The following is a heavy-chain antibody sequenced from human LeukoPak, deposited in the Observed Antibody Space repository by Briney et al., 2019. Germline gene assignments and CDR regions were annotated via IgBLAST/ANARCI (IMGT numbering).Heavy chain of an antibody. CDR1: GFTFSTFS. CDR2: ISSTSRST. Sequence: GGSLRLSCAASGFTFSTFSMNWVRQAPGKRLEWPSYISSTSRSTYYAASVKGRFTISRDNANNSLYLQMSGLKVEDTAVYYCARDRPPRPFDYWGPGVLVTVSS. V-gene: IGHV3-48*01. CDR3: ARDRPPRPFDY. D-gene: IGHD6-6*01. J-gene: IGHJ4*02.